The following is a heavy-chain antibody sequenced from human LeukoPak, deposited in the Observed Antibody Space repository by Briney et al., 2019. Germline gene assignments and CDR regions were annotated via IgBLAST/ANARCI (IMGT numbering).Heavy chain of an antibody. CDR1: GGTFSSYA. Sequence: GSSVKVSCKASGGTFSSYAISWVRQAPGQGLEWMGWISAYNGNTNYAQKLQGRVTMTTDTSTSTAYTELRSLRSDDTAVYYCAREKGYDFWSGYPYYFDYWGQGTLVTVSS. V-gene: IGHV1-18*01. CDR3: AREKGYDFWSGYPYYFDY. J-gene: IGHJ4*02. CDR2: ISAYNGNT. D-gene: IGHD3-3*01.